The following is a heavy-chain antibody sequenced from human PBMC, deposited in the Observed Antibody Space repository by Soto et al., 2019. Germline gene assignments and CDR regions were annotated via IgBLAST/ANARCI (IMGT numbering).Heavy chain of an antibody. D-gene: IGHD6-19*01. CDR3: ARDRRPLSSGWLNDPLDI. CDR2: IKQDGSEK. Sequence: PGGSLRLSCAASGFTFSSYWMSWVRQAPGKGLEWVANIKQDGSEKYYVDSVKGRFTISRDNAKNSLYLQMNSLRAEDTAVYYCARDRRPLSSGWLNDPLDIWGQGTMVTVSS. V-gene: IGHV3-7*01. J-gene: IGHJ3*02. CDR1: GFTFSSYW.